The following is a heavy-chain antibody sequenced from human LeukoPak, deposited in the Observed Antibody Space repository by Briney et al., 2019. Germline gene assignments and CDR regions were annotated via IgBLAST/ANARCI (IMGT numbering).Heavy chain of an antibody. J-gene: IGHJ6*03. CDR2: INPNSGGT. D-gene: IGHD6-13*01. V-gene: IGHV1-2*02. Sequence: ASVKVSCKASGYTFTGYYMHWVRQAPGQGLEWMGWINPNSGGTNYAQKFQGRVTMTRDTSISTAYMELSRLRSDDTAVYYCARGKQQLVRVWYYYYYMDVWGKGTTVTISS. CDR3: ARGKQQLVRVWYYYYYMDV. CDR1: GYTFTGYY.